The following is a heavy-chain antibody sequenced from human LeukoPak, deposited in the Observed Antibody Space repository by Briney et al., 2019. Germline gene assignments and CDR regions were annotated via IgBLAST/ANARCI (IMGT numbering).Heavy chain of an antibody. Sequence: GGSLRLSCAASGFTFSSYHMHWVRQAPGTGLEWVAVFSKDGSSKSYADSVKGRFTISRDNSKNTLYLQMNSLRAEDTAVYYCAKVGVRGVIIISSGSPFDYWGQGTLVTVSS. D-gene: IGHD3-10*01. CDR3: AKVGVRGVIIISSGSPFDY. CDR2: FSKDGSSK. CDR1: GFTFSSYH. J-gene: IGHJ4*02. V-gene: IGHV3-30*04.